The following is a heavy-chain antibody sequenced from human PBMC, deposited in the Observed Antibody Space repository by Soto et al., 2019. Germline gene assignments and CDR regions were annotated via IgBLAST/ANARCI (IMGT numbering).Heavy chain of an antibody. CDR1: GFTFSDYY. CDR3: ARAIAASPDSKEPFDP. D-gene: IGHD6-13*01. J-gene: IGHJ5*02. Sequence: PGGSLRLSCAASGFTFSDYYMSWIRQAPGKGLEWVSYISSSGSTIYYADSVKGRFTISRDNAKNSLYLQMNSLRAEDTAVYYYARAIAASPDSKEPFDPWGQGTLVTVSS. CDR2: ISSSGSTI. V-gene: IGHV3-11*01.